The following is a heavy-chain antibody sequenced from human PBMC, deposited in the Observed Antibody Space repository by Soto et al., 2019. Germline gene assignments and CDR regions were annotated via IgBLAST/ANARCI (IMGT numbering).Heavy chain of an antibody. V-gene: IGHV4-31*03. D-gene: IGHD3-22*01. J-gene: IGHJ4*02. Sequence: SETLSLTCTVSGGSISSGGYYWSWIRQHPGKGLEWIGYIYYSGSTYYNPSLKSRVTISVDTSKNQFSLKLSSVTAADTAVYYCARVPDRYDSSGYFDYWGQGTLVTVYS. CDR1: GGSISSGGYY. CDR2: IYYSGST. CDR3: ARVPDRYDSSGYFDY.